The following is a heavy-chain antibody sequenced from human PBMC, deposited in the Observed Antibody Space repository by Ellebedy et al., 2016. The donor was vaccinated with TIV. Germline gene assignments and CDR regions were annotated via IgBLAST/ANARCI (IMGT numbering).Heavy chain of an antibody. J-gene: IGHJ4*02. D-gene: IGHD3-22*01. CDR2: IWYDGSNK. V-gene: IGHV3-33*01. Sequence: GESLKISCAASGFTFSSYGMHWVRQAPGKGLEWVAVIWYDGSNKYYADSVKGRFTISRDNAKNSLYLQMNSLRAEDTAVYYCARLRLIVVVTPGRVNYFDYWGQGTLVTVSS. CDR1: GFTFSSYG. CDR3: ARLRLIVVVTPGRVNYFDY.